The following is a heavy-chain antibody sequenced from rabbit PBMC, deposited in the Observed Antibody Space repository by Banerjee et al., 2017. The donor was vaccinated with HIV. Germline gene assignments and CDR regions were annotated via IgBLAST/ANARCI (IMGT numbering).Heavy chain of an antibody. CDR3: ARDPTRWQTDSYYDL. CDR2: IYNGDGST. J-gene: IGHJ4*01. D-gene: IGHD8-1*01. Sequence: QEQLVESGGGLVQPEGSLTLTCKASGFDFSSNAMCWVRQAPGKGPEWIACIYNGDGSTYYASWAKGRFTISKTSSTTVTLQMTSLTAADTATYFCARDPTRWQTDSYYDLWGPGTLVTVS. V-gene: IGHV1S47*01. CDR1: GFDFSSNA.